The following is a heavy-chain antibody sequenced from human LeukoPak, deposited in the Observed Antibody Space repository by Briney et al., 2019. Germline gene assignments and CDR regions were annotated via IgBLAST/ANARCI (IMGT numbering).Heavy chain of an antibody. Sequence: PSETLSLTCTVSGGSISSYYWSWIRQPPGKGLEWIGYIYYSGSTNYNPSLKSRVTISVDTSKNQFSLKLSSVTAADTAVYYCARGGDGYNWDFDYWGQGTLVTASS. J-gene: IGHJ4*02. CDR3: ARGGDGYNWDFDY. V-gene: IGHV4-59*01. CDR1: GGSISSYY. CDR2: IYYSGST. D-gene: IGHD5-24*01.